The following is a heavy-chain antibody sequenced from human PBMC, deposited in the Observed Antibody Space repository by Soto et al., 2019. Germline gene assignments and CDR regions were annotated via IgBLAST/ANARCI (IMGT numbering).Heavy chain of an antibody. CDR2: MNPNSGNT. CDR3: AKDLGSGYYLFGY. V-gene: IGHV1-8*01. D-gene: IGHD3-22*01. CDR1: GYTFTSYD. J-gene: IGHJ4*02. Sequence: AXVKGSCKASGYTFTSYDIHWVRQATGQGLEWMGWMNPNSGNTVYAQRFQGRVTMTRNTSISTAYMELSSLRSEDTAVYYCAKDLGSGYYLFGYWGQGTLVTVSS.